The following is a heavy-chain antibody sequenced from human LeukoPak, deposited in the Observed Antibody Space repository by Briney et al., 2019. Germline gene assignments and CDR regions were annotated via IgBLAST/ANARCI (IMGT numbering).Heavy chain of an antibody. Sequence: GGSLRLSCAASGFTFSSYSMNWVRQAPGKGLEWVSSISSSSSYIYYADLVKGRFTISRDNAKNSLYLQMSSLRAEDTAVYYCARGSCSTNNCPSFDYWGQGTLVTVSS. D-gene: IGHD2-2*01. CDR1: GFTFSSYS. CDR3: ARGSCSTNNCPSFDY. CDR2: ISSSSSYI. J-gene: IGHJ4*02. V-gene: IGHV3-21*01.